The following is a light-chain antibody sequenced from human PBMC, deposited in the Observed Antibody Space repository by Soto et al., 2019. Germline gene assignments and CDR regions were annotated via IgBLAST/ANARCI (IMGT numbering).Light chain of an antibody. CDR3: QVWDSSSDHRL. V-gene: IGLV3-21*04. J-gene: IGLJ2*01. Sequence: SYELTQPPSVSVAPGKTARITCGGNNIGSKSVHWYQQKPGQAPVLVIYYDSDRSSGIPERFSGSNSGNTATLTISRVEAGDEADYYCQVWDSSSDHRLFGGGTKLTVL. CDR1: NIGSKS. CDR2: YDS.